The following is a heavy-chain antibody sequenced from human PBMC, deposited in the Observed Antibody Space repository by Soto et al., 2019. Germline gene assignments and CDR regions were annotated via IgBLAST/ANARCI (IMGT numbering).Heavy chain of an antibody. J-gene: IGHJ6*02. CDR2: IIPIFGTA. V-gene: IGHV1-69*06. D-gene: IGHD3-22*01. CDR3: ARGGTYYYDSSGYYDYYYYYGMDV. Sequence: QVPLVQSGAEVKKPGSSVKVSCKASGGTFSSYAISWVRQAPGQGLEWMGGIIPIFGTANYAQKFQGRVTITADKSTSTAYMELSSLRSEDTAVYYCARGGTYYYDSSGYYDYYYYYGMDVWGQGTTVTVSS. CDR1: GGTFSSYA.